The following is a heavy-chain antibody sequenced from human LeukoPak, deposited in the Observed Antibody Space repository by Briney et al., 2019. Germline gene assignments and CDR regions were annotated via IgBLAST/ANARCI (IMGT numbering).Heavy chain of an antibody. V-gene: IGHV4-34*01. D-gene: IGHD5-12*01. J-gene: IGHJ4*02. CDR1: GGSFSGYY. Sequence: SETLSLTCAVYGGSFSGYYWSWIRQPPGKGLEWIGEINHSGSTNYSPSLKSRVTISVDTSKNQFSLKLSSVTAADTAVYYCARGGYLDYFDYWGQGTLVTVSS. CDR3: ARGGYLDYFDY. CDR2: INHSGST.